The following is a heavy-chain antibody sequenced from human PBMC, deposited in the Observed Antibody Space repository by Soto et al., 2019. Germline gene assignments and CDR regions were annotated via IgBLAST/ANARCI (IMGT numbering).Heavy chain of an antibody. D-gene: IGHD6-13*01. Sequence: SVKVSCKAPGFTFTSSAVQWVRQARGQRLEWIGWIVVGSGNTNYAQKFQERVTITRDMSTSTAYMELSSLRSEDTAVYYCAADNWGYSSSPYYFDYWGQGTLVTVSS. CDR3: AADNWGYSSSPYYFDY. CDR1: GFTFTSSA. CDR2: IVVGSGNT. V-gene: IGHV1-58*01. J-gene: IGHJ4*02.